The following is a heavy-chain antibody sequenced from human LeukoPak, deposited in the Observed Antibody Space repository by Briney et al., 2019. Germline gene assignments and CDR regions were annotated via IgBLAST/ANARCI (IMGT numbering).Heavy chain of an antibody. CDR1: GFTFRNYW. CDR3: ARRPNSNWDY. J-gene: IGHJ4*02. D-gene: IGHD6-13*01. V-gene: IGHV3-7*03. CDR2: INEGGNEK. Sequence: PGGSLRLSCAASGFTFRNYWMSWVRQVPGKGLEGVVNINEGGNEKNYVDSVKGRFTASRDNAQNSLYLQMNSLRVEDTAVYYCARRPNSNWDYWGQGTLVTVSS.